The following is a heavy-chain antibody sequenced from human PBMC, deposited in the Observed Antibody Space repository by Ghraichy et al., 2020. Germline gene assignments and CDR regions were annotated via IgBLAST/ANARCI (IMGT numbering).Heavy chain of an antibody. Sequence: ASVKVSCKVSGYTLTELSMHWVRQAPGKGLEWMGGFDPEDGETIYAQKFQGRVTMTEDTSTDTAYMELSSLRSEDTAVYYCATDVYSYGPRVFDYGGQGTLVAVSS. D-gene: IGHD5-18*01. CDR1: GYTLTELS. J-gene: IGHJ4*02. CDR2: FDPEDGET. CDR3: ATDVYSYGPRVFDY. V-gene: IGHV1-24*01.